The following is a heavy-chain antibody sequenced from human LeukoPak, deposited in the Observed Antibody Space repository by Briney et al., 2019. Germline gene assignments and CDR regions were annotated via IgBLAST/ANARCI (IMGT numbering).Heavy chain of an antibody. V-gene: IGHV3-30*03. CDR1: GFTFSLYG. J-gene: IGHJ4*02. CDR3: ARCPESSGYYYELDF. Sequence: PGGSLRLSCAASGFTFSLYGMHWVRQAPGKGLEWVAVISYHGNNKYYADSVKGRFTISRDNSKNTLYLRMNSLRAEDTAVYYCARCPESSGYYYELDFWGQGTLVTVSS. D-gene: IGHD3-22*01. CDR2: ISYHGNNK.